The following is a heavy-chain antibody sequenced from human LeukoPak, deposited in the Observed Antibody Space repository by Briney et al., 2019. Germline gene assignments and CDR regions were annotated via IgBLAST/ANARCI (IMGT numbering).Heavy chain of an antibody. CDR1: GFTFSSYS. Sequence: GGSLRLSCAASGFTFSSYSMNWVRQAPGKGLEWVSYISSSSSTIYYADSVKGRFTISRDNAKNSLYLQMNSLRAEDTAVYYCARVRGFWSGYYSDYWGQGTLVTVSS. V-gene: IGHV3-48*01. D-gene: IGHD3-3*01. CDR3: ARVRGFWSGYYSDY. J-gene: IGHJ4*02. CDR2: ISSSSSTI.